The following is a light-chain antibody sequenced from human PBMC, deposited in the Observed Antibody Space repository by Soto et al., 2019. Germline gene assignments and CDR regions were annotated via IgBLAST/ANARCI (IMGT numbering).Light chain of an antibody. Sequence: DIQLTQSPSFLSASVGDRVTITCRASQGISNYLAWYQQKPGKAPQLLIYATSTLQSGVPSRFSGGASGTEFTLTVSRLQPEDFATYCCQQLNSSPFTFGPGTKVDI. CDR1: QGISNY. CDR3: QQLNSSPFT. CDR2: ATS. V-gene: IGKV1-9*01. J-gene: IGKJ3*01.